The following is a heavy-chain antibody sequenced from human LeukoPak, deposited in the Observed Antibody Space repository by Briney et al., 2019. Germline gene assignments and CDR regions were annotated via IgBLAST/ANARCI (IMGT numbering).Heavy chain of an antibody. V-gene: IGHV3-74*01. CDR1: GLSFSSYW. J-gene: IGHJ4*02. CDR2: IKSDERTT. D-gene: IGHD2-21*01. CDR3: ATGIINCYEH. Sequence: TGGSLRLSCAASGLSFSSYWMHWVRQVPGKGLVWVSFIKSDERTTAYADSVKGRFSISRDNAKNTLDLQMNNLRAEDTALYFCATGIINCYEHWGLGTLVTVTS.